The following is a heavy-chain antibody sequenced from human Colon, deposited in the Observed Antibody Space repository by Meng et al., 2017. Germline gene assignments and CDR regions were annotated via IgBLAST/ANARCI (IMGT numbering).Heavy chain of an antibody. CDR2: ISTGTGKT. J-gene: IGHJ4*02. CDR3: ARGIVAGGPNCFDY. Sequence: VQVGADVQTAGASWKVSCTASGNTVHTYGSQCGRQAPGQMLGWMGCISTGTGKTNSEQKFTGTVTATTDTANNRVNMELRRLTSDDKAVYCGARGIVAGGPNCFDYWGQGTLVTVSS. CDR1: GNTVHTYG. D-gene: IGHD2-15*01. V-gene: IGHV1-18*01.